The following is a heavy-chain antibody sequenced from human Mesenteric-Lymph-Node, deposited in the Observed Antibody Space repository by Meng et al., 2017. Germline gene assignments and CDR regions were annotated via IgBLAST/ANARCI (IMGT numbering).Heavy chain of an antibody. J-gene: IGHJ6*02. V-gene: IGHV1-2*02. Sequence: ASVKVSCKASGYTFTGHYLHWFRQAPGQGLEWMGWINPNSGGTNYAQKFQGRVTMTRDTSISTAYMELSRLRSDDTAVYYCARDGSSFDWLFSYYYYGMDVWGQGTTVTVSS. CDR3: ARDGSSFDWLFSYYYYGMDV. CDR2: INPNSGGT. D-gene: IGHD3-9*01. CDR1: GYTFTGHY.